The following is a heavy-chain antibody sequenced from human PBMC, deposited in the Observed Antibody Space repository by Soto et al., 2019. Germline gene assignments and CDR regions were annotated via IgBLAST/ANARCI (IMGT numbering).Heavy chain of an antibody. CDR1: GGTFSSYA. CDR3: ARDYDIGEGYYGMDV. J-gene: IGHJ6*02. V-gene: IGHV1-69*13. CDR2: IIPIFGTA. Sequence: SVKVSCKASGGTFSSYAISWVRQAPGQGLEWMGGIIPIFGTANYAQKFQGRVTITADESTSTAYMELSSLRSEDTAVYYCARDYDIGEGYYGMDVWGQGTTVTVSS. D-gene: IGHD3-9*01.